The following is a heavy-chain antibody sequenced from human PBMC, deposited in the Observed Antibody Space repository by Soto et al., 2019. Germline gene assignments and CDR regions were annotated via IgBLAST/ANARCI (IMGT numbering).Heavy chain of an antibody. CDR1: GFTFSTYW. Sequence: EVQLVEAGGDLVQPGGSLRLSCAASGFTFSTYWMHFVRQAPGKGLVWVSRINTDGSTINYADSVKGRFTISRDNARNTLYLQMNSLRGEDTAVYYCARAGSYRFDYWGQGTLVTVS. CDR2: INTDGSTI. V-gene: IGHV3-74*01. J-gene: IGHJ4*02. CDR3: ARAGSYRFDY. D-gene: IGHD3-16*02.